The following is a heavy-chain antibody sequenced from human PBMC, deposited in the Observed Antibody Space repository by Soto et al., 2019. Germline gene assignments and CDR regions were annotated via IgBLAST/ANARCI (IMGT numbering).Heavy chain of an antibody. CDR3: ARGQRKEWFEAKYGMDV. Sequence: LSLTCTVSGGSISSGGYYWTWIRQHPGKGLEWIGYIYYSGSTYYNPSLKSRITISVDTSKNQFSLKLTSVTAADTAVYYCARGQRKEWFEAKYGMDVWGQGTTVTVSS. V-gene: IGHV4-31*03. CDR2: IYYSGST. D-gene: IGHD3-3*01. CDR1: GGSISSGGYY. J-gene: IGHJ6*02.